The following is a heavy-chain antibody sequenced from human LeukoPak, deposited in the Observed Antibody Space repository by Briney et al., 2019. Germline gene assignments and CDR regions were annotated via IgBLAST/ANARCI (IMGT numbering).Heavy chain of an antibody. J-gene: IGHJ5*02. CDR1: GGSFSGYY. CDR3: ARTPYNYDSRGIT. V-gene: IGHV4-34*01. Sequence: PSETLSLTCAVYGGSFSGYYWSWIRQPPGRGLEWIGEINHSGSTNYNPSLKSRVTISVDTSKNQFSLKLSSVTAADTAVYYCARTPYNYDSRGITWGQGTLVTVSS. CDR2: INHSGST. D-gene: IGHD3-22*01.